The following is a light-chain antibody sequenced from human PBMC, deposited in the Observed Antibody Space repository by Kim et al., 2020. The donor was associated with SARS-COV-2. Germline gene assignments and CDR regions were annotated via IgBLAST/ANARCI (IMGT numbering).Light chain of an antibody. CDR3: QVWDSSSDHWV. CDR2: YDS. V-gene: IGLV3-21*04. Sequence: APGKTARITCEGNNNGSKSVHWYQQKPGQAPVLVIYYDSDRPSGIPERFSGSNSGNTATLTISRVEAGDEADYYCQVWDSSSDHWVFGGGTKLTVL. J-gene: IGLJ3*02. CDR1: NNGSKS.